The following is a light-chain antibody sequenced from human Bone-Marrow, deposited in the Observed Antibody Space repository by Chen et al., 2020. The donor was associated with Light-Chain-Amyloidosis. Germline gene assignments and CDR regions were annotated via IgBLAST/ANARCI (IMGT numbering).Light chain of an antibody. CDR2: RDT. CDR1: DLPTKY. Sequence: SYELTQPPSVSVYPGQTARITCSGDDLPTKYAYWYQQKPGQAPVLVIHRDTERPSGISERFDGSSSGTTATLTISGGQAEDEADYHCQSADSSGTYEVIFGGGTKLTVL. CDR3: QSADSSGTYEVI. V-gene: IGLV3-25*03. J-gene: IGLJ2*01.